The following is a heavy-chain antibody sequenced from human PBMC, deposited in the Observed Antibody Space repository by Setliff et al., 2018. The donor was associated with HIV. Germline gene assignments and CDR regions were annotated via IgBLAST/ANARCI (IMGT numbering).Heavy chain of an antibody. CDR3: ARELGRTVDY. CDR2: IHYTGTG. D-gene: IGHD2-21*02. CDR1: PVSISSTSYY. Sequence: PSETLSLTCTVSPVSISSTSYYWVWIRQPPGKGLEWIGNIHYTGTGFYNPALRSRVSMSVDRSRNQVSLNLNSVTAADTAVYYCARELGRTVDYWGQGALVTVSS. V-gene: IGHV4-39*07. J-gene: IGHJ4*02.